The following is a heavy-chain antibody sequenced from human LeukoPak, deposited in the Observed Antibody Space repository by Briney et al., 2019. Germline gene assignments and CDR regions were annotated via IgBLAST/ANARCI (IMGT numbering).Heavy chain of an antibody. V-gene: IGHV4-39*07. CDR3: ARGQSMVRGVIMGMDV. J-gene: IGHJ6*03. D-gene: IGHD3-10*01. CDR2: IYYSGTT. Sequence: PSETLSLTCTVSGGSITSSSDYWGWIRQPPGKGLEWIGSIYYSGTTYYNPSLKSRLTISVDTSKNQFSLKLSSVTAADTAVYYCARGQSMVRGVIMGMDVWGKGTTVTVSS. CDR1: GGSITSSSDY.